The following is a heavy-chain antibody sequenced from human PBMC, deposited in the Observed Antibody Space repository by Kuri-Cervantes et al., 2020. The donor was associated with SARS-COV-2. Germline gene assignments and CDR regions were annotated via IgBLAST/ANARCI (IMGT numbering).Heavy chain of an antibody. V-gene: IGHV3-30*03. D-gene: IGHD2-2*02. J-gene: IGHJ6*02. CDR2: ISYDGSNK. CDR1: GFNFSTTD. Sequence: GESLKISCVASGFNFSTTDMHWVRQAPGKGLEWVAVISYDGSNKYYADSVKGRFTISRDNSKNTLYLQMNSLRAEDTAVYYCARGYCSSTSCYTDYYYGMDVWGQGTTVTVSS. CDR3: ARGYCSSTSCYTDYYYGMDV.